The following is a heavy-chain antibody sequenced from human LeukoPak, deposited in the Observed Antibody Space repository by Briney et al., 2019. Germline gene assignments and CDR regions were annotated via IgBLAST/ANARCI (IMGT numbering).Heavy chain of an antibody. CDR1: GGSISSYY. Sequence: SETLSLTCTVSGGSISSYYWSWIRQPPGKGLEWIGYIYYSGSTNYNPSLKSRVTISVDTSKNQFSLKLSSVTAADTAVYYCARARMDYYGSGTPEGWFDPWGQGTLVTVSS. J-gene: IGHJ5*02. V-gene: IGHV4-59*01. D-gene: IGHD3-10*01. CDR2: IYYSGST. CDR3: ARARMDYYGSGTPEGWFDP.